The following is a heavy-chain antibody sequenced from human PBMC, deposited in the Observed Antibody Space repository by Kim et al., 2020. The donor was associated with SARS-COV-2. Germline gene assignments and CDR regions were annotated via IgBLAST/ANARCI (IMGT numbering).Heavy chain of an antibody. J-gene: IGHJ5*02. CDR1: GGTFSSYA. CDR3: ARDDYGDYGIWFDP. D-gene: IGHD4-17*01. V-gene: IGHV1-69*04. Sequence: SVKVSCKASGGTFSSYAISWVRQAPGQGLEWMGRIIPILGIANYAQKFQGRVTITADKSTSTAYMELSSLRSEDTAVYYCARDDYGDYGIWFDPWGQGTLVTVSS. CDR2: IIPILGIA.